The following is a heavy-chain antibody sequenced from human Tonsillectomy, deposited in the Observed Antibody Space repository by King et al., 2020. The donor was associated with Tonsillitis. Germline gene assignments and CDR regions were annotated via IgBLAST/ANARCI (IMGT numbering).Heavy chain of an antibody. D-gene: IGHD6-19*01. CDR2: ISGSGGST. CDR3: AKGRYSNGWYDY. CDR1: GFTFSSYA. J-gene: IGHJ4*02. Sequence: VQLVESGGGLVQPGGSLRLSCAASGFTFSSYAMSWVRQAPGKGLEWVSSISGSGGSTYYADSVKGRFTISRDNSKNTLYLQINSLRAEDTAVYYCAKGRYSNGWYDYWGQGTLVTVSS. V-gene: IGHV3-23*04.